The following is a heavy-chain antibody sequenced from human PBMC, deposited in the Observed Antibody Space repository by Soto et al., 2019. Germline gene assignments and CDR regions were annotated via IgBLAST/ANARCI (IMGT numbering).Heavy chain of an antibody. Sequence: QVQLVESGGGGAQLGRSLSLSCPGPGFPFSAIALHWARQAPGKGREWVALIWYDGSNKYYADSVKGRFTISRDNSKNTLYLQMNSLRAEDTAVYYCARDQGAYAEYFQHWGQGTLVTVSS. D-gene: IGHD1-26*01. V-gene: IGHV3-33*01. CDR3: ARDQGAYAEYFQH. CDR1: GFPFSAIA. J-gene: IGHJ1*01. CDR2: IWYDGSNK.